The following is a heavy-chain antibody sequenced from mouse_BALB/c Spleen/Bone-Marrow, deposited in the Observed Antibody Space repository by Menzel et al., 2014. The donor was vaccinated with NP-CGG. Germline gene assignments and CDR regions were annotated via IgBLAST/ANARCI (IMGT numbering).Heavy chain of an antibody. J-gene: IGHJ3*01. V-gene: IGHV1S22*01. Sequence: LQQSGSELVRPGASVKLSCKASGYTFTNFWMHWVRQRPGQGLEWIGNVYPGSDTANYDEKFKSKATLTVDTSSSTASMQLGSLTSEDAAVYYCTRSFYYYPAYWGQGTLDPVSP. CDR2: VYPGSDTA. D-gene: IGHD1-1*01. CDR1: GYTFTNFW. CDR3: TRSFYYYPAY.